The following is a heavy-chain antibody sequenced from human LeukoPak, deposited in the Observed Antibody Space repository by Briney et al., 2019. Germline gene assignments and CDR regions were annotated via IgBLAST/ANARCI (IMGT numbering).Heavy chain of an antibody. Sequence: SETLSLTCAVYGGSFSGYYWSWLRQPPGKGLEWIGEINHSGSTNYNPSPKSRVTISVDTSKNQFSLNVRSVIAADTAVYYCARGDVDPYVFDIWGQGTMVTVSS. D-gene: IGHD3-10*02. CDR1: GGSFSGYY. V-gene: IGHV4-34*01. CDR2: INHSGST. CDR3: ARGDVDPYVFDI. J-gene: IGHJ3*02.